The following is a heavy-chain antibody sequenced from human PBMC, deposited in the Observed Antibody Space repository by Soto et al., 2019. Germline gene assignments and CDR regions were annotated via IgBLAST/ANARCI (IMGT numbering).Heavy chain of an antibody. CDR1: GYSFTSYW. CDR2: IYPGDSNT. Sequence: GESLKISCKGSGYSFTSYWIGWVRQMPGKGLEWMGIIYPGDSNTRYSPSLQGQVTISVDKSISTAYLQWSSLKASDTAMYYCARSFYDILTGYSPSDYWGQGTLVTVSS. D-gene: IGHD3-9*01. CDR3: ARSFYDILTGYSPSDY. V-gene: IGHV5-51*01. J-gene: IGHJ4*02.